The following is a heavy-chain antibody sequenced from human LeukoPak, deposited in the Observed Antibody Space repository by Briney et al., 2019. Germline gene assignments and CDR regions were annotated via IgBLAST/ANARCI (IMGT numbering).Heavy chain of an antibody. D-gene: IGHD3-3*01. Sequence: SETLSLTRTVSGGSISSHYWSWIRQPPGKGLEWIGYIYYSGSTNYNPSLKSRVTISVDTSKNQFSLKLSSVTAADTAVYYCARGRGAGTIFGVVTLSQSRYYYYMDVWGKGTTVTVSS. V-gene: IGHV4-59*11. J-gene: IGHJ6*03. CDR3: ARGRGAGTIFGVVTLSQSRYYYYMDV. CDR2: IYYSGST. CDR1: GGSISSHY.